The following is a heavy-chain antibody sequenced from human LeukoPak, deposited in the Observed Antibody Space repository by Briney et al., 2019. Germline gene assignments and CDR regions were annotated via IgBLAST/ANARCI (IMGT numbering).Heavy chain of an antibody. CDR3: ARDGTAPGLYFDL. Sequence: GGSLRLSCAASGFTFSSYAMSWVRQAPGKGLEWVSAISGSGGSTYYADSVKGRFTISRDNSWNSLYLQMNSLRSEATAVYYCARDGTAPGLYFDLWGQGTLVTVSS. CDR1: GFTFSSYA. J-gene: IGHJ4*01. D-gene: IGHD1-14*01. CDR2: ISGSGGST. V-gene: IGHV3-23*01.